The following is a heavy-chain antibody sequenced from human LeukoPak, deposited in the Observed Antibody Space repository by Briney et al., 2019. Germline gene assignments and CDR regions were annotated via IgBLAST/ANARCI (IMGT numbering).Heavy chain of an antibody. D-gene: IGHD1-26*01. CDR2: ISPSGGIT. CDR3: ARDKVVGPTICDY. Sequence: PGGSLRLSCAASGFTFSSHGMNWVRQAPGKGPEWVSGISPSGGITYYTDSVKGRFTISRDNTKNSLYLQMNSLRAEDTAVYYCARDKVVGPTICDYWGQGALVTVSS. J-gene: IGHJ4*02. V-gene: IGHV3-23*01. CDR1: GFTFSSHG.